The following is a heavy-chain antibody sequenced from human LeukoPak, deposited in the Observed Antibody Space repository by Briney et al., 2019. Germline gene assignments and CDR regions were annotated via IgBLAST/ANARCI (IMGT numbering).Heavy chain of an antibody. D-gene: IGHD2-8*01. J-gene: IGHJ6*02. Sequence: GGSLRLSCAATGFTFWSYGMHWVRQAPGKGLEWVAVVSYDGGNKNYADSVKGRFTISRDNAKKSLYLQMNSLRAEDTAVYFCARPMEFCTINDCSTVPQDYYNYYGMDVWGQGTTVTVSS. CDR2: VSYDGGNK. CDR1: GFTFWSYG. V-gene: IGHV3-30*03. CDR3: ARPMEFCTINDCSTVPQDYYNYYGMDV.